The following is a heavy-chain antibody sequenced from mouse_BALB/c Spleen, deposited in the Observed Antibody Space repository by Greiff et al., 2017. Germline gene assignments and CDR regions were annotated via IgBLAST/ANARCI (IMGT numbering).Heavy chain of an antibody. CDR2: ISNLAYSI. Sequence: EVQRVESGGGLVQPGGSRKLSCAASGFTFSDYGMAWVRQAPGKGPEWVAFISNLAYSIYYADTVTGRFTISRENAKNTLYLEMSSLRSEDTAMYYCARDGYYENWFAYWGQGTLVTVSA. V-gene: IGHV5-15*02. CDR1: GFTFSDYG. CDR3: ARDGYYENWFAY. J-gene: IGHJ3*01. D-gene: IGHD2-3*01.